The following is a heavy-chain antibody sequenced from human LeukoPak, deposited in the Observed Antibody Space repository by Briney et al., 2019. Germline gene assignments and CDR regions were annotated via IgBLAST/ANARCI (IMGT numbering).Heavy chain of an antibody. CDR1: GFTFSSYA. V-gene: IGHV3-23*01. D-gene: IGHD3-10*01. CDR2: ISGSGGST. CDR3: ARGGGFPPGSYFDY. Sequence: PGGSLRLSCAASGFTFSSYAMSWVRQAPGKGLEWVSAISGSGGSTYYADSVKGRFTISRDNSKNTLYVQMNSLRAEDTAVYYCARGGGFPPGSYFDYWGQGTLVTVSS. J-gene: IGHJ4*02.